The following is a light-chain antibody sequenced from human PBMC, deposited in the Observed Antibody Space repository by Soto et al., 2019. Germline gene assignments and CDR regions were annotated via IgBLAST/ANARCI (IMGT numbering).Light chain of an antibody. CDR1: SNDVGGYNF. CDR2: EVS. V-gene: IGLV2-8*01. J-gene: IGLJ1*01. Sequence: QSALTQPPSASGSPGQSVTISCTGTSNDVGGYNFVSWYQQHPGKAPKLMIFEVSKRPSGVPDRFSGSKSGSTASLTVSGLQAEYFVDDYSTSYVGNNTHYV. CDR3: TSYVGNNTHYV.